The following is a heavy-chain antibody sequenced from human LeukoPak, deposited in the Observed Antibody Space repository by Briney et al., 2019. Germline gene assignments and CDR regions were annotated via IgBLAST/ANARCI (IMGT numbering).Heavy chain of an antibody. CDR3: ARDIPPSIAAAGTKGWDY. J-gene: IGHJ4*02. V-gene: IGHV3-21*01. CDR2: ISSSSSYI. CDR1: GFTFSSYS. D-gene: IGHD6-13*01. Sequence: SPGGSLRLSCAASGFTFSSYSMNWVRQAPGKGLEWVSSISSSSSYIYYADSVKGRFTISRDNAKNSLYLQMNSLRAEDTAVYYCARDIPPSIAAAGTKGWDYWGQGTLVTVSS.